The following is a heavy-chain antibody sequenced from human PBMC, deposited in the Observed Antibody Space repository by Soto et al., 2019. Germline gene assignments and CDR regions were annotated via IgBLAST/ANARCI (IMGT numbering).Heavy chain of an antibody. Sequence: SETLSLTCTVSGGSISSSSYYWGWIRQPPGKGLEWIGSIYYSGSTYYNPSLKSRVTISVDTSKNQFSLKLSSVTAADTAVYYCLFEARDGPSYYYYGMDVWGQGTTVTVSS. CDR2: IYYSGST. CDR1: GGSISSSSYY. D-gene: IGHD3-10*02. CDR3: LFEARDGPSYYYYGMDV. V-gene: IGHV4-39*01. J-gene: IGHJ6*02.